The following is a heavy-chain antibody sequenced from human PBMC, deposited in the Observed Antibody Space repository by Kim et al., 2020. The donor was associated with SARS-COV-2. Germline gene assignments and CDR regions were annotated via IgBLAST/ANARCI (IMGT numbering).Heavy chain of an antibody. V-gene: IGHV4-30-4*01. CDR1: GGSISSGDYY. D-gene: IGHD6-19*01. CDR3: ARVPHAVAGFYYYYSGMDV. CDR2: IYYTGST. J-gene: IGHJ6*02. Sequence: SETLSLTCTVSGGSISSGDYYWSWIRQPPGKGLEWIGYIYYTGSTYYNPSLKSRVTISVDTSKNQFSLKLSSVTAADTAVYYCARVPHAVAGFYYYYSGMDVWGQGTTVTVSS.